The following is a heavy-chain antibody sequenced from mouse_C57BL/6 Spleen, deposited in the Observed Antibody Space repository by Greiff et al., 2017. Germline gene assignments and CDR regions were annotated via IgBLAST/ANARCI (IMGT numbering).Heavy chain of an antibody. D-gene: IGHD1-1*01. Sequence: QVQLKQPGAELVKPGASVKLSCKASGYTFTSYWMHWVKQRPGQGLEWIGMIHPNSGSTNYNEKFKSKATLTVDKSSSTAYMQLSSLTSEDSAVYYCARRLRSYFDYWGQGTTLTVSS. CDR1: GYTFTSYW. J-gene: IGHJ2*01. CDR2: IHPNSGST. CDR3: ARRLRSYFDY. V-gene: IGHV1-64*01.